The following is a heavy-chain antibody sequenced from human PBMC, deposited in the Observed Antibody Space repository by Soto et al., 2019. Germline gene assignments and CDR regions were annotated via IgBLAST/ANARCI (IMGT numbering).Heavy chain of an antibody. V-gene: IGHV4-4*02. CDR3: ARVAVVVAATRGYYGMDV. Sequence: QVQLQESGPGLVKPSGTLSLTCAVSGGSISSSNWWSWVRQPPGKGLEWIGEIYHSGSTNYNPSLKRRLTISVDKSTNQFSLKLSSVPAADTAVYYCARVAVVVAATRGYYGMDVWGQGTTVTVSS. CDR2: IYHSGST. J-gene: IGHJ6*02. CDR1: GGSISSSNW. D-gene: IGHD2-15*01.